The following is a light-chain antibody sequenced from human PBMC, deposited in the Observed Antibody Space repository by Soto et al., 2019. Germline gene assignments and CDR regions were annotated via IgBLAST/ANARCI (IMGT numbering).Light chain of an antibody. Sequence: GDGVTIPSRASQSITNYLNWYHQKPGKAPKLLIYAASSLQSGVPSRFSGSGSGTDFTLTISSLQPEDFATYYCQQYNSYRITFGQGTRLEIK. CDR3: QQYNSYRIT. V-gene: IGKV1-39*01. CDR2: AAS. J-gene: IGKJ5*01. CDR1: QSITNY.